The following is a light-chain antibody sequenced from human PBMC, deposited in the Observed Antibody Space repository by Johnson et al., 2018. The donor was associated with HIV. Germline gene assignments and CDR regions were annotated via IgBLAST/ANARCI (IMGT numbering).Light chain of an antibody. CDR3: AAWDDSLNGRYV. CDR1: SSNIANNY. J-gene: IGLJ1*01. CDR2: ENN. Sequence: QSVLTQPPSVSAAPGQRVTISCSGSSSNIANNYISWYQQFPGTAPKLLIYENNKRPSGVPDRFSGSQSGTSASLAISGLQAADEADYYFAAWDDSLNGRYVFGTGTKVTVL. V-gene: IGLV1-51*02.